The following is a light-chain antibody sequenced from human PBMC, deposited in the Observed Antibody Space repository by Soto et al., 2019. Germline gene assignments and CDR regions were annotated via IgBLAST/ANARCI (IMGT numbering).Light chain of an antibody. J-gene: IGKJ4*01. V-gene: IGKV3-11*01. Sequence: EIVMTQSPGTLSVSPGERATLFCRASQSVRSSLAWYQQKPGQAPRLFIYDASNRATGIPARFSGSGSGTDFTLTISSLEPEDFATYYCQQANSFPLTFGGGTKVDIK. CDR3: QQANSFPLT. CDR1: QSVRSS. CDR2: DAS.